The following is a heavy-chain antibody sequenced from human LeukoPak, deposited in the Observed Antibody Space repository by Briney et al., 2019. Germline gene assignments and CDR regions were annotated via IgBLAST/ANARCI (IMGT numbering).Heavy chain of an antibody. D-gene: IGHD6-13*01. V-gene: IGHV3-23*01. CDR3: AILPGYSSGWYEVNY. J-gene: IGHJ4*02. CDR2: ISGSGGST. Sequence: GGSLRLSCAASGFTFSSYAVSWVRQAPGKGLEWVSGISGSGGSTYYADPVKGRFTISRDNSRNTLYLQMNSPRAEDTAVYYCAILPGYSSGWYEVNYWGQGTLVTVSS. CDR1: GFTFSSYA.